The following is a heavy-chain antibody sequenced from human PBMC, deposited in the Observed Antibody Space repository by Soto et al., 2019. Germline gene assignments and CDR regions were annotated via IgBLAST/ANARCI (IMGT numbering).Heavy chain of an antibody. CDR1: GGSISRSNW. J-gene: IGHJ4*02. V-gene: IGHV4-4*02. D-gene: IGHD1-20*01. Sequence: SETLSLTCAVSGGSISRSNWWTWVRQPPGKGLEWIGDIYYSGTTNYNPSLKSRVTILLDTSKNQFSLKLNSVTAADTAVYYCARFSVEYNFHSSGQGTLVTVSS. CDR3: ARFSVEYNFHS. CDR2: IYYSGTT.